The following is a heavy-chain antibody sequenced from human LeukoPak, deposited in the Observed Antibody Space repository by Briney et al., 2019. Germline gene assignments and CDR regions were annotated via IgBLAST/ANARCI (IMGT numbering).Heavy chain of an antibody. V-gene: IGHV6-1*01. Sequence: SQTLSLTCAISGDSVSSNSAAWNWIRQSPSRGLEWLGRTYYRSKWYNDYAVSVKSRITINPDTSKNQSSLQLNSVAPEDTAVYYCARETGPDYGGNLDYWGQGTLVTVSS. CDR1: GDSVSSNSAA. J-gene: IGHJ4*02. CDR2: TYYRSKWYN. D-gene: IGHD4-23*01. CDR3: ARETGPDYGGNLDY.